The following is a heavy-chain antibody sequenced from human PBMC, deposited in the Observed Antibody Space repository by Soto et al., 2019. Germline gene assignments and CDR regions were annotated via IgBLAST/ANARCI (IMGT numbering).Heavy chain of an antibody. V-gene: IGHV4-34*01. Sequence: SETLSLTCTVSGASFSGYYWTWIRQPPGKGLEWIGEINHSGSTNYNPSLNSRVTISVDTSKNHFSLKLTSVTAADTAVYYCVRRRFGELSDFDYWGQGALVTVSS. D-gene: IGHD3-10*01. CDR2: INHSGST. J-gene: IGHJ4*02. CDR1: GASFSGYY. CDR3: VRRRFGELSDFDY.